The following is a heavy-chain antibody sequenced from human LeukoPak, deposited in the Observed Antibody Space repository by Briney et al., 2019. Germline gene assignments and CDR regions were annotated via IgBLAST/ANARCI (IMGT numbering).Heavy chain of an antibody. J-gene: IGHJ4*02. D-gene: IGHD1-26*01. CDR3: ARSYEVGASDY. CDR1: GFTFSSYA. CDR2: ISSSSSYI. Sequence: GGSLRLSCAASGFTFSSYAMSWVRQAPGKGLEWVSSISSSSSYIYYADSVKGRFTISRDNAKNSLYLQMNSLRAEDTAVYYCARSYEVGASDYWGQGTLVTVSS. V-gene: IGHV3-21*01.